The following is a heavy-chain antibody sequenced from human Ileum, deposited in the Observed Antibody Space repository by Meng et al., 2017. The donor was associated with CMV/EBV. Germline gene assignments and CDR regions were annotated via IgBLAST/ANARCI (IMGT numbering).Heavy chain of an antibody. Sequence: GESLKISCAASGFTVSSNYMSWVRQAPGKGLKWVSVIYSGGSTYYADSVKGRFTISRDNSKNTLYLQMNSLRAEDTAVYYCARGGRRFLDYWGQGTLVTVSS. CDR2: IYSGGST. CDR1: GFTVSSNY. V-gene: IGHV3-66*02. CDR3: ARGGRRFLDY. J-gene: IGHJ4*02. D-gene: IGHD3-3*01.